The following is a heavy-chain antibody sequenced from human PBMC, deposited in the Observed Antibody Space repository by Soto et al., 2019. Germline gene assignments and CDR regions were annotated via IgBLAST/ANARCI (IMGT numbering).Heavy chain of an antibody. Sequence: SETLSLTCAVYGGSFSGYYWSWIRQPPGKGLEWIGEINHSGSTNYNPSLKSRVTISVDTSKNQFSLKLSSVTAADTAVYYCARGYSSSWLDYYYGMDAWGQGTTVTVSS. D-gene: IGHD6-13*01. V-gene: IGHV4-34*01. CDR3: ARGYSSSWLDYYYGMDA. CDR2: INHSGST. J-gene: IGHJ6*02. CDR1: GGSFSGYY.